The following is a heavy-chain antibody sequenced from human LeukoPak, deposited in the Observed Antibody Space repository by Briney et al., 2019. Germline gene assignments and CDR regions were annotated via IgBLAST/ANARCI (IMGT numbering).Heavy chain of an antibody. Sequence: GASVKVSCKASGYTFSGHYLHWVRQAPGQGLEWMGRINPNTGVTQYTENFQGRVTMTGDTSISTAYMELNGLRSDDTAIYYCARTSIQLFTPDFDLWGQGTLVTVSS. J-gene: IGHJ4*02. D-gene: IGHD5-18*01. CDR2: INPNTGVT. CDR3: ARTSIQLFTPDFDL. V-gene: IGHV1-2*06. CDR1: GYTFSGHY.